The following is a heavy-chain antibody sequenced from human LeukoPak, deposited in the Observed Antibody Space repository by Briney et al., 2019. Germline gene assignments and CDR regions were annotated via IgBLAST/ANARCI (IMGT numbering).Heavy chain of an antibody. CDR3: ARGPHRSSRQRSWFDP. J-gene: IGHJ5*02. V-gene: IGHV1-2*02. CDR2: INPNSGGT. CDR1: GYTFTGNY. Sequence: ASVKVSCKASGYTFTGNYMHWVRQAPGQGLEWMGWINPNSGGTNYVQKFQGRVTMTRDTSISTAYMELSRLRSDDTAVYYCARGPHRSSRQRSWFDPWGQGTLVTVSS. D-gene: IGHD6-6*01.